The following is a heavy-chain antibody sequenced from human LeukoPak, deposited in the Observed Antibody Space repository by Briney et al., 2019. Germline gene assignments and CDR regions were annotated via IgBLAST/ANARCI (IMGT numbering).Heavy chain of an antibody. V-gene: IGHV1-69*13. CDR3: ARADNIVVVPAAMHYYYGMDV. CDR1: GGTFSSYA. CDR2: IIPIFGTA. Sequence: SVKVSCKASGGTFSSYAISWVRQAPGQGLEWMGGIIPIFGTANYAQEFQGRVTITADGSTSTAYMELSSLRSEDTAVYYCARADNIVVVPAAMHYYYGMDVWGQGTTVTVSS. D-gene: IGHD2-2*01. J-gene: IGHJ6*02.